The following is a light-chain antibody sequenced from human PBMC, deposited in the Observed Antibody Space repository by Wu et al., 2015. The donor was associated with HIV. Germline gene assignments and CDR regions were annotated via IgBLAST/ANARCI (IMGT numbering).Light chain of an antibody. V-gene: IGKV3-20*01. J-gene: IGKJ2*03. Sequence: ELVLTQFPGTLSLSPGERATLSCRASQSVRSSYLAWYQQKPGQAPRLLIYGAYNRATGIPDRFSGSGSGTDFTLTISRLEPEDFAVYYCQQYGSSPRYSFAQGPSWRSN. CDR3: QQYGSSPRYS. CDR2: GAY. CDR1: QSVRSSY.